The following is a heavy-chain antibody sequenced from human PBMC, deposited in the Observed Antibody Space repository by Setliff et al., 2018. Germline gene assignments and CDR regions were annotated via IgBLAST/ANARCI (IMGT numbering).Heavy chain of an antibody. CDR1: GGSISSYY. J-gene: IGHJ6*03. CDR2: VYTSGSN. Sequence: PSETLSLTCTVSGGSISSYYWSWIRQPPGKGLEWIGYVYTSGSNNYNPSLKSRVTISVDTSKNQFSLKLSSVTAADTAVYYCARSRGYKHDSSGYYYDHYYYYYYMDVWGKGTPVTVSS. CDR3: ARSRGYKHDSSGYYYDHYYYYYYMDV. V-gene: IGHV4-4*08. D-gene: IGHD3-22*01.